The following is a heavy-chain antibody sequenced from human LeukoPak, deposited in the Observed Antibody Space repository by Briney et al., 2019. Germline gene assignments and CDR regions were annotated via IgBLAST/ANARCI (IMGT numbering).Heavy chain of an antibody. D-gene: IGHD6-13*01. CDR1: GGSISSSSYY. CDR3: ARGSIAAAGDYYYYMDV. CDR2: INHSGST. J-gene: IGHJ6*03. V-gene: IGHV4-39*07. Sequence: PSETLSLTCTVSGGSISSSSYYWGWIRQPPGKGLEWIGEINHSGSTNYNPSLKSRVTISVDTSKNQFSLKLSSVTAADTAVYYCARGSIAAAGDYYYYMDVWGKGTTVTVSS.